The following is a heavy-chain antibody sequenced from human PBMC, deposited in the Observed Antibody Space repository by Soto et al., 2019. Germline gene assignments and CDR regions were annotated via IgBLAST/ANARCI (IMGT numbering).Heavy chain of an antibody. CDR3: ARVQMATLYFDS. CDR2: VYYTGTN. J-gene: IGHJ4*02. D-gene: IGHD5-12*01. CDR1: GGSFSGYY. Sequence: SETLSLTCAVYGGSFSGYYWSWIRQPPGKGLEWIGYVYYTGTNSYNPSLKSRLTVSIDTSKNQFSLKLRSVTAADTAVYYCARVQMATLYFDSSGQGTLVTVSS. V-gene: IGHV4-59*01.